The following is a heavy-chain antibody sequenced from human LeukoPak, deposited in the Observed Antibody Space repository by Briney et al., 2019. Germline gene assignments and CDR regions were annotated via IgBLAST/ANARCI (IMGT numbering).Heavy chain of an antibody. Sequence: GGSLRLSCAASEFTFNVYDMHWVRQAPGKGLEWVAVIWYDGSNKYYADSVKGRFAISRDNAKNTVYLQMNSLRAEDTAVYYCSRKRGFVPFDLWGQGTMVTVSS. CDR2: IWYDGSNK. V-gene: IGHV3-33*03. D-gene: IGHD6-25*01. CDR3: SRKRGFVPFDL. J-gene: IGHJ3*01. CDR1: EFTFNVYD.